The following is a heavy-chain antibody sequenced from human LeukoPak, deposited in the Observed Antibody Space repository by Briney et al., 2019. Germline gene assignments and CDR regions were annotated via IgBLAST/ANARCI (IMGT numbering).Heavy chain of an antibody. D-gene: IGHD1-7*01. CDR1: GVSFSGYY. CDR2: INHSGST. V-gene: IGHV4-34*01. J-gene: IGHJ4*02. Sequence: KPSETLSLTCAAYGVSFSGYYWSWVRQPPGKGLEWVGEINHSGSTNYNPSLKSRVTISVDTSKNQFSLKLSSVTAADTAVYYCSVFTGTTTEVFDYWGQGTLVTVS. CDR3: SVFTGTTTEVFDY.